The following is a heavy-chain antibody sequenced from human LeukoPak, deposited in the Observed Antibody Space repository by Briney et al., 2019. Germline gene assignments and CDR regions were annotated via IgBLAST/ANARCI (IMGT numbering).Heavy chain of an antibody. CDR2: INPNSGGT. CDR1: GYTFTGYY. J-gene: IGHJ6*03. Sequence: ASVKVSCKASGYTFTGYYMHWVRQAPGQGLEWMGWINPNSGGTNYAQRFQGRVTMTRDTSISTAYMELSRLRSDDTAVYYCARGGYSSSSRYYYYYMDVWGKGTTVTVSS. CDR3: ARGGYSSSSRYYYYYMDV. D-gene: IGHD6-6*01. V-gene: IGHV1-2*02.